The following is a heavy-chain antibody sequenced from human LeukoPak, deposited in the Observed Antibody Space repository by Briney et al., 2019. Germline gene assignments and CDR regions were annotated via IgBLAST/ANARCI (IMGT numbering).Heavy chain of an antibody. CDR2: IQLDGSTT. CDR1: GLTFSSYS. D-gene: IGHD6-19*01. Sequence: GGSLRLSCAASGLTFSSYSMNWVRQAPGRGLEWVANIQLDGSTTNYVDSVKGRFTISRDNAKNTLYLQLNSLRVEDTAVYYWATAAAGYYFYYWGQGTLVTVSS. CDR3: ATAAAGYYFYY. V-gene: IGHV3-7*05. J-gene: IGHJ4*02.